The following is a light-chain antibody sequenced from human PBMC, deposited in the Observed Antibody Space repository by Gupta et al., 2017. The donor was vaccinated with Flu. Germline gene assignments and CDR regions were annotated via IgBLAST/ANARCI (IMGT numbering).Light chain of an antibody. CDR1: TSDVETYNL. J-gene: IGLJ2*01. V-gene: IGLV2-23*02. Sequence: ITISCSGTTSDVETYNLVSWYQQHPGKAHILIIYEVIKRPSGISSRFSASKAGNTASLTISGHQAEDEAEYYCCSYTHTNIWVFGGGTKVTVL. CDR3: CSYTHTNIWV. CDR2: EVI.